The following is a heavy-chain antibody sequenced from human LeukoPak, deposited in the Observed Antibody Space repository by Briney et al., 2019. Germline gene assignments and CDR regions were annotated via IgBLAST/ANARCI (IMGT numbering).Heavy chain of an antibody. V-gene: IGHV4-59*01. CDR3: ASLGKYGSGSFDYYYGIDV. CDR2: IYFSGST. CDR1: GGSISSYY. J-gene: IGHJ6*02. Sequence: SETLSLTCTVSGGSISSYYWSWIRQPPGKGLEWIGYIYFSGSTNYNPSLKSRVTISVDTSKNHFSLKLSSVTAADTAVYYCASLGKYGSGSFDYYYGIDVWGQGTTVTVSS. D-gene: IGHD3-10*01.